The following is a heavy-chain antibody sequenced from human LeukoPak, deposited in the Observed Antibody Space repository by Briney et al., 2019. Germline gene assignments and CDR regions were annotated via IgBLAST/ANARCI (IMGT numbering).Heavy chain of an antibody. CDR3: LTTTYSGNPTDY. D-gene: IGHD4-23*01. Sequence: ASVKVSCKASGYTFTGYYMHWVRQAPGQGLEWMGWINPNSGGTNYAQKFQGRVTMTRDTSISTAYMELSRLRSDDTAVYYCLTTTYSGNPTDYWGQGTLVTVSS. J-gene: IGHJ4*02. V-gene: IGHV1-2*02. CDR2: INPNSGGT. CDR1: GYTFTGYY.